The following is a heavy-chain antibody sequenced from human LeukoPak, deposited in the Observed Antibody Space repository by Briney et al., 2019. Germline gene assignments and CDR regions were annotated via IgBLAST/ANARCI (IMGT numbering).Heavy chain of an antibody. CDR2: IKEDGSEK. D-gene: IGHD2/OR15-2a*01. Sequence: GGSLRLSCAASGFTFSVYWMTWVRQAPGKGLEWVANIKEDGSEKYYVDSVKGRFTISRDNAKNSVYMQMNSLRDEDTAVYYCARISRLGAREYLDHWGQGTLVTVSS. V-gene: IGHV3-7*02. CDR1: GFTFSVYW. J-gene: IGHJ4*02. CDR3: ARISRLGAREYLDH.